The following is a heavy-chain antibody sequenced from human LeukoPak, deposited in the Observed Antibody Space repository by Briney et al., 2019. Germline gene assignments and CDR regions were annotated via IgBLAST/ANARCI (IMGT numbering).Heavy chain of an antibody. CDR2: INPNSGGT. V-gene: IGHV1-2*04. D-gene: IGHD6-13*01. J-gene: IGHJ4*02. CDR3: ARSRGSSSWYWYEWLDY. Sequence: ASVKVSCKASGYTFSSYDINWVRQAPGQGLEWMGWINPNSGGTNYAQKFQGWVTMTRDTSISTAYMELSRLRSDDTAVYYCARSRGSSSWYWYEWLDYWGQGTLVTVSS. CDR1: GYTFSSYD.